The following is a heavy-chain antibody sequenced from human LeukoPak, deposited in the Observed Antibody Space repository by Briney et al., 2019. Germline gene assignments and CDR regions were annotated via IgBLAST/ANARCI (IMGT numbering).Heavy chain of an antibody. CDR2: ISYDGSNK. CDR1: GFAFSSYG. J-gene: IGHJ4*02. V-gene: IGHV3-30*18. Sequence: GRSLRLSCAASGFAFSSYGMHWVRQAPGKGLEWVAVISYDGSNKYYADSVKGRFTISRDNSKNTLYLQMNSLRAEDTAVYYCAKVRQQLVRGYYFDYWGQGTLVTVSS. D-gene: IGHD6-13*01. CDR3: AKVRQQLVRGYYFDY.